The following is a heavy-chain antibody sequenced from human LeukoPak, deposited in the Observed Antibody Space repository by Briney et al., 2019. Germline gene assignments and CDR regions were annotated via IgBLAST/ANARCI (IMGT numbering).Heavy chain of an antibody. Sequence: SRTLSLTCTVSGGSISSGDYYWSWIRQPPGKGLEWIGYIYYSGSTYYNPSLKSRVSISVDTSKNQFSLKLSSVTAADTAVYYCARRNTAMVHNWFDPWGQGTLVTVSS. D-gene: IGHD5-18*01. CDR2: IYYSGST. CDR1: GGSISSGDYY. CDR3: ARRNTAMVHNWFDP. J-gene: IGHJ5*02. V-gene: IGHV4-30-4*01.